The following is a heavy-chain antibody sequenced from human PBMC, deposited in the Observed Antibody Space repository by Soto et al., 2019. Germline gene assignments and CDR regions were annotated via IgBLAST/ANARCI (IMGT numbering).Heavy chain of an antibody. CDR1: GYTFTSYG. D-gene: IGHD2-15*01. J-gene: IGHJ4*02. V-gene: IGHV1-18*01. CDR3: ARAARGLVVATNRFAY. Sequence: QVQLVQSGAEVKKPGASVKVSCKASGYTFTSYGISWVRQAPGQGLEWMGWISAYNGNTNNAQKLQGRVTMTTVTPTSTAYMELRSLRSDDTAVYYCARAARGLVVATNRFAYWGQGTLVTVSS. CDR2: ISAYNGNT.